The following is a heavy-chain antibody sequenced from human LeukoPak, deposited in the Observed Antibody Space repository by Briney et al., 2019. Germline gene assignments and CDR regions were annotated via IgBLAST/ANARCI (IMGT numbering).Heavy chain of an antibody. Sequence: GVSLRLSCAASGFTFSSYGMHWVRQAQGKGLEGVAVISYDGSNKYYAVSVKGRFTISRDNSKNTLYLQMSSLRAEDTAVYYCAKNSYGYLPGHDYWGQGTLVTVSS. J-gene: IGHJ4*02. V-gene: IGHV3-30*18. D-gene: IGHD5-18*01. CDR3: AKNSYGYLPGHDY. CDR2: ISYDGSNK. CDR1: GFTFSSYG.